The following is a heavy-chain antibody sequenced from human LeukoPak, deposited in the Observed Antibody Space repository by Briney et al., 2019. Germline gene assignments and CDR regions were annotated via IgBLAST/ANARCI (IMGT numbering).Heavy chain of an antibody. Sequence: PGRSPRLSCAASGXTFSNYGMHWVRQAPGKGLEWVAVIWYDGSNKYYADSVKGRFTISRDNSKNTLYLQMNSLRAEDTAVYYCSRDQSRREGSYYIILDNWGQGTLVTVSS. CDR1: GXTFSNYG. V-gene: IGHV3-33*01. CDR2: IWYDGSNK. CDR3: SRDQSRREGSYYIILDN. J-gene: IGHJ4*02. D-gene: IGHD1-26*01.